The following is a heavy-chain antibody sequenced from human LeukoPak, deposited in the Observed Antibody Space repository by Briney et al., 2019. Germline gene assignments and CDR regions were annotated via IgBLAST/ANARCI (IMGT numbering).Heavy chain of an antibody. Sequence: PETLSLTCTVSGGSISSYYWSWIRQPPGKGLEWIGYIYYSGSTNYNPSLKSRVTISVDTSKNQFSLKLSSVTAADTAVYYCAREYYYDSSGDAFDIWGQGTMVTVSS. V-gene: IGHV4-59*01. CDR3: AREYYYDSSGDAFDI. J-gene: IGHJ3*02. CDR2: IYYSGST. CDR1: GGSISSYY. D-gene: IGHD3-22*01.